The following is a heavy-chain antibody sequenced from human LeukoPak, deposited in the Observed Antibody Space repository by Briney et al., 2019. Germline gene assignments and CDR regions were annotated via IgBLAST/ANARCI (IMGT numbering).Heavy chain of an antibody. CDR1: GFTFSSYE. V-gene: IGHV3-48*03. J-gene: IGHJ4*02. D-gene: IGHD2-15*01. Sequence: GGSLRLSCAASGFTFSSYEMNWVRQAPGKGLEWVSYISSSGSTIYYADSVKGRFTISRDNSKNTLYLQMNSLRAEDTAVYYCARGYCSGGSCYLDYWGQGTLVTVSS. CDR3: ARGYCSGGSCYLDY. CDR2: ISSSGSTI.